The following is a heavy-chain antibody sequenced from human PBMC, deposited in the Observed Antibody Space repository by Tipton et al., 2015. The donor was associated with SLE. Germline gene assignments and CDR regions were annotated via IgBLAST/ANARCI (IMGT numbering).Heavy chain of an antibody. J-gene: IGHJ4*02. CDR2: IVPFLGRP. Sequence: QSGAEVKKPGASVKVSCKASGYTFTSYYMHWVRQAPGQGLEWMGGIVPFLGRPNYAQKFQGRVTISADESSTTVYMELSSLRSDDTAVYFCARGGFSNSWRFDYWGQGTVVTVSS. CDR3: ARGGFSNSWRFDY. CDR1: GYTFTSYY. V-gene: IGHV1-69*10. D-gene: IGHD6-13*01.